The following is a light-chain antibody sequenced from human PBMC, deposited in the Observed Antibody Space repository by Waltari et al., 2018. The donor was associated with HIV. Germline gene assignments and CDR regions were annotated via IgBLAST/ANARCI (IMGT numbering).Light chain of an antibody. CDR3: GTWDSSLSGGV. J-gene: IGLJ3*02. Sequence: QSALTQPPSASGSPEQSVTISCTGTRSDVGNYAYVSWYQQHPGKAPKLLIYEVNKRPSGIPDRFSGSKSGTSATLGITGLQTGDEADYYCGTWDSSLSGGVFGGGTKLTVL. CDR2: EVN. CDR1: RSDVGNYAY. V-gene: IGLV1-51*01.